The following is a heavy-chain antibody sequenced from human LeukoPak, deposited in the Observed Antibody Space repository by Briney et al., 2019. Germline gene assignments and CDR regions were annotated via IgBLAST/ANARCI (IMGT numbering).Heavy chain of an antibody. J-gene: IGHJ6*02. CDR2: LSYDGSNE. CDR3: AKAESLYYYYGMDV. CDR1: GFSFSTYG. Sequence: GGSLRLSCAASGFSFSTYGMHWVRQAPGKGLEWVAILSYDGSNEYYTDSVKGRFTISRDNSKNTLYLQMNSLRAEDTAVYYCAKAESLYYYYGMDVWGQGTTVTVSS. V-gene: IGHV3-30*18.